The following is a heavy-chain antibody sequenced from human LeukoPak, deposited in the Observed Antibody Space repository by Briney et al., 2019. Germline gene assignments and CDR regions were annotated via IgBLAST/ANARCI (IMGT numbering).Heavy chain of an antibody. CDR2: LSGSGGRI. CDR3: AKRGIVIRVILVGFHKEAYYFDS. V-gene: IGHV3-23*01. J-gene: IGHJ4*02. D-gene: IGHD3-22*01. CDR1: GITLSNYG. Sequence: GGSLRLSCTVSGITLSNYGMTWVRQAPGKGLERVACLSGSGGRINYAASVKGRFTIPRDNAKNTLYLEMNSLRAEDTAVYFCAKRGIVIRVILVGFHKEAYYFDSWGQGVLVTVSS.